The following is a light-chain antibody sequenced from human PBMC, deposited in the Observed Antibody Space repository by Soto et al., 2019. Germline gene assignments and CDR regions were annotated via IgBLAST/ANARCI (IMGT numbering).Light chain of an antibody. Sequence: QSALPQPASVSGSPGQSITISCTGTSSDFGGYNYVSWYQQHPGKAPKLMIHEVSNRPSGVSNRFSGSKSGNTASLTISGLQAEDEADYYCNSYTTISTLVFGTGTKVTVL. CDR1: SSDFGGYNY. V-gene: IGLV2-14*01. J-gene: IGLJ1*01. CDR2: EVS. CDR3: NSYTTISTLV.